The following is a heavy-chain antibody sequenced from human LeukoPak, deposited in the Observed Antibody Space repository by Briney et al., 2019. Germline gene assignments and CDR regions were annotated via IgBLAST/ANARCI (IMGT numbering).Heavy chain of an antibody. D-gene: IGHD2-15*01. J-gene: IGHJ4*02. CDR3: ARAPTVVAAFDY. V-gene: IGHV3-33*01. Sequence: GGSLRLSCAASGFTFSSYGMHWVRQAPGKGLEWVAVIWYDGSNKYYADSVKGRFTISRDNSKNTLYLQMNSLRAVDTAVYYCARAPTVVAAFDYWGQGTLVTVSS. CDR1: GFTFSSYG. CDR2: IWYDGSNK.